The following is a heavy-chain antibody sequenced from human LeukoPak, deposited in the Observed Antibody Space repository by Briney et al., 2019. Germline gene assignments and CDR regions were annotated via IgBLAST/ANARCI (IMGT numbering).Heavy chain of an antibody. CDR3: ARERAPGNYDILGSRNWFDP. Sequence: GASVKVSCKASGYTFTGYYMHWVRQAPGQGLEWMGWINPNSGGTNYAQKFQGRVTMTRDTSISTAYMELSRLRSDDTAVYYCARERAPGNYDILGSRNWFDPWGQGTLVTVSS. CDR2: INPNSGGT. D-gene: IGHD3-9*01. V-gene: IGHV1-2*02. J-gene: IGHJ5*02. CDR1: GYTFTGYY.